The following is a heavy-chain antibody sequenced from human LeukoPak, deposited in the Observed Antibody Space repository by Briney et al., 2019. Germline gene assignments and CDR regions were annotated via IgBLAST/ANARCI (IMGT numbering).Heavy chain of an antibody. CDR2: ISGSGGST. CDR1: GFTFSSYA. Sequence: PGGSLRLSCAASGFTFSSYAMSWVRQAPGKGLEWVSAISGSGGSTYYADSVKGRFTISRDNSKNTVCLQMNSLRAEDTALYFCARKMGGHYSYDYWGQGTLVTVSS. J-gene: IGHJ4*02. V-gene: IGHV3-23*01. CDR3: ARKMGGHYSYDY. D-gene: IGHD3-22*01.